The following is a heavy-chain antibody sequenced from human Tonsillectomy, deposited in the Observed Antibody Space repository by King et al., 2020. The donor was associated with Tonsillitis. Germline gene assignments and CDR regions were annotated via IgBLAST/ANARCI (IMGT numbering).Heavy chain of an antibody. Sequence: VQLVESGGGLVQPGRSLRLSCAASGFTFDDYAMHWVRQAPGKGLEWVSGFSWNSGTIDYADSVKGRFTISRDNAKNSLYLQMNSLRAEDTALYYCAKDRDYGGNWYYFDYWGQGTLVTVSS. CDR1: GFTFDDYA. CDR2: FSWNSGTI. D-gene: IGHD4-23*01. CDR3: AKDRDYGGNWYYFDY. J-gene: IGHJ4*02. V-gene: IGHV3-9*01.